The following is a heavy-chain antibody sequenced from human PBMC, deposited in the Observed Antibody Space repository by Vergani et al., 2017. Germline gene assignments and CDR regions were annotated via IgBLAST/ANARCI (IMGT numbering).Heavy chain of an antibody. J-gene: IGHJ5*02. CDR3: ARGWGYSRPGQTFDP. CDR1: GGSISSYY. Sequence: QVQLQESGPGLVKPSQTLSLTCTVSGGSISSYYWSWIRQPPGKGLEWIGYIYYSGSTHYNPSLKSRVTISVDTSKNQFSLKLSSVTAADTAVYYCARGWGYSRPGQTFDPWGQGTLVTVSS. D-gene: IGHD6-13*01. V-gene: IGHV4-59*01. CDR2: IYYSGST.